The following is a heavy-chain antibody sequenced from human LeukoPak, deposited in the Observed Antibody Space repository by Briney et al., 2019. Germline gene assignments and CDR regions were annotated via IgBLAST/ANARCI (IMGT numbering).Heavy chain of an antibody. CDR2: ISYDGSNK. Sequence: GGFLRLSCAASGFTFSSYGTHWVRQAPGKGLEWVAVISYDGSNKYYADSVKGRFTISRDNSKNTLYLQMNSLRAEDTAVYYCATSTGWYGDYWGQGTLVTVSS. D-gene: IGHD6-19*01. CDR1: GFTFSSYG. CDR3: ATSTGWYGDY. V-gene: IGHV3-30*03. J-gene: IGHJ4*02.